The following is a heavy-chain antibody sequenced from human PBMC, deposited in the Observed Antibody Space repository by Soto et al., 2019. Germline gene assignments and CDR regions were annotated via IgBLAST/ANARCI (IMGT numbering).Heavy chain of an antibody. D-gene: IGHD2-2*01. V-gene: IGHV3-9*01. J-gene: IGHJ4*02. CDR2: ISWNSGSI. Sequence: EVQLVESGGGLVQPGRSLRLSCAASGFTFDDYAMHWVRQAPGKGLEWVSGISWNSGSIGYADSVKGRFTISRDNAKNSLYLHMNRLRAEDTDLYYCAKGGQLLAEGGGYWGQGTLVTVSS. CDR1: GFTFDDYA. CDR3: AKGGQLLAEGGGY.